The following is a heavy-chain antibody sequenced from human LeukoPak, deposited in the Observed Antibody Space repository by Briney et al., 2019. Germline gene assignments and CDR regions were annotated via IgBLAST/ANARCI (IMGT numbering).Heavy chain of an antibody. V-gene: IGHV1-18*04. J-gene: IGHJ4*02. Sequence: ASVKVSCKASGYTFTSYGSSWLRQAPGQGLEWMGWISAYNGNTNYAQKLQGRVTMTTDTSTSTAYMELRSLRSDDTAVYYCARDDAGLTFDYWGQGTLVTVSS. D-gene: IGHD2-8*01. CDR2: ISAYNGNT. CDR1: GYTFTSYG. CDR3: ARDDAGLTFDY.